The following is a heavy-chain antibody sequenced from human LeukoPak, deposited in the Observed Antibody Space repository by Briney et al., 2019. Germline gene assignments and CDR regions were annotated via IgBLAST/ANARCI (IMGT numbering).Heavy chain of an antibody. CDR2: IYDSGTT. Sequence: SETLSLTCTVSGDSTSSSTYYWDWIRQAPGKGLEWIGNIYDSGTTHYNPSLKSRVTISVDTSKNQFSLKLSSVTAADTAVYYCARGRGYYYYYGMDVWGQGTTVTVSS. D-gene: IGHD3-10*01. J-gene: IGHJ6*02. CDR1: GDSTSSSTYY. CDR3: ARGRGYYYYYGMDV. V-gene: IGHV4-39*07.